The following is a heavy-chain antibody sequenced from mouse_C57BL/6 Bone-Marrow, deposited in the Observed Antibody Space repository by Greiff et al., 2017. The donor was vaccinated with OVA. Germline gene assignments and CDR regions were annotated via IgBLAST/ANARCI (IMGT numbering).Heavy chain of an antibody. J-gene: IGHJ2*01. CDR3: ARGDYGSSYGDY. CDR1: GYTFTSYG. Sequence: LQESGAELARPGASVKLSCKASGYTFTSYGISWVKQRTGQGLEWIGEIYPRSGNTYYNEKFKGKATLTADKSSSTAYMELRSLTSEDSAVYFCARGDYGSSYGDYWGQGTTLTVSS. CDR2: IYPRSGNT. V-gene: IGHV1-81*01. D-gene: IGHD1-1*01.